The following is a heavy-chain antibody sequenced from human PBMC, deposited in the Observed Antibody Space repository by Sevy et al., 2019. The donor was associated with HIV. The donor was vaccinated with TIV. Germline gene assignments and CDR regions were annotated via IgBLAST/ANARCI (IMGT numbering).Heavy chain of an antibody. CDR3: ARATSSGWYWAFDY. J-gene: IGHJ4*02. Sequence: GGSLRLSCAASAFTVSSNYMSWVRQGPGEGLEWVSVVYSTGRTFYADSVKGRFTLSRDNSKNTLYLQMNSLRAEDTAVYYGARATSSGWYWAFDYWGQGTLVTVSS. CDR2: VYSTGRT. V-gene: IGHV3-53*01. CDR1: AFTVSSNY. D-gene: IGHD6-19*01.